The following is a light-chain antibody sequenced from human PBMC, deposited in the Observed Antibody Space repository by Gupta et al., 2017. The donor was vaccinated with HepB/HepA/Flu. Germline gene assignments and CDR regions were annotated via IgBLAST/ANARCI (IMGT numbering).Light chain of an antibody. V-gene: IGKV1-5*03. CDR2: KAS. CDR1: QTIDNW. J-gene: IGKJ1*01. CDR3: QQYNTNSET. Sequence: DIQMTQYPSTLSASVGDRVTITCRASQTIDNWLAWYQRKPGKAPKLLIYKASSLESGVPSRFSGSGSGTDFTLTISSLQPDDFATYYCQQYNTNSETFGQGTKVEIK.